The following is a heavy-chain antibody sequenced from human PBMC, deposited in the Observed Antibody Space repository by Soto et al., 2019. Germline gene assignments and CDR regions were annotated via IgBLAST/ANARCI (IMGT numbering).Heavy chain of an antibody. CDR3: AKDRGRVVVAAHLDY. CDR1: GFTFSSYG. D-gene: IGHD2-15*01. J-gene: IGHJ4*02. CDR2: ISSDGSNK. Sequence: QVQLVESGGGVVQTGRSLRLSCAASGFTFSSYGMHWVRQAPGKGLEWVAGISSDGSNKYYADSVKGRFTISRDNSKNTLYLQMNSLRAEDTAVYYCAKDRGRVVVAAHLDYWGQGTLVTVSS. V-gene: IGHV3-30*18.